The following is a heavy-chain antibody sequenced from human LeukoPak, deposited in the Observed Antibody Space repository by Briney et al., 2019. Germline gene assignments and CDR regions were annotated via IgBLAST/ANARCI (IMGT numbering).Heavy chain of an antibody. CDR3: AKGAGGQQLMGF. CDR1: GFTFSNAW. Sequence: GGSLRLSCAASGFTFSNAWMSWVRQAPGKGLEWVAFVRYDGGNTFYADSVKGRFTIFRDNSKNTLYLQMSSLTIEDTAVYYCAKGAGGQQLMGFWGQGTLVTVSS. J-gene: IGHJ4*02. V-gene: IGHV3-30*02. D-gene: IGHD6-13*01. CDR2: VRYDGGNT.